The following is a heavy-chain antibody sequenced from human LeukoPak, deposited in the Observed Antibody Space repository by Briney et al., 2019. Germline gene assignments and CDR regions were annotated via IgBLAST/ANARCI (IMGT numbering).Heavy chain of an antibody. CDR1: GLTVSSNY. CDR3: ARDVGFIVGATPGAFDI. Sequence: PGGSLRLFRAACGLTVSSNYMTWVRQAPGKGLEWGSVIYSGGNTYYADTVKGRFTISRDNTKNTLYLQMNSLRADDTAVYYCARDVGFIVGATPGAFDIWGQGTMVTVSS. J-gene: IGHJ3*02. CDR2: IYSGGNT. D-gene: IGHD1-26*01. V-gene: IGHV3-66*01.